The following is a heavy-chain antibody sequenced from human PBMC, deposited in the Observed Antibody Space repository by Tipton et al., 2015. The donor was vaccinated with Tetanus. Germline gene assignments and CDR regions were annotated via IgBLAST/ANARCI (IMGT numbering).Heavy chain of an antibody. CDR2: ISAYNGNT. CDR1: GYTFTSYG. Sequence: QLVQSGAEVKKPGASVKVSCKASGYTFTSYGISWVRQAPGQGLEWMGWISAYNGNTNYAQKLQGRVTMTTDTSTSTAYMELSSLRSDDTAVYYCARDPPGGDSHYWYFDLWGRGPLVTVSS. J-gene: IGHJ2*01. D-gene: IGHD4-23*01. CDR3: ARDPPGGDSHYWYFDL. V-gene: IGHV1-18*04.